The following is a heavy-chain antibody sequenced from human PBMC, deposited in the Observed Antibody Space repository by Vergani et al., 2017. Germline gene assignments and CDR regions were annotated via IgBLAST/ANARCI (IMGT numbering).Heavy chain of an antibody. J-gene: IGHJ3*02. CDR1: GFTFSSYA. D-gene: IGHD6-6*01. CDR3: AKGLARYSSSSVAFDI. Sequence: EVQLLESGGGLVQPGGSLRLSCAASGFTFSSYAMSWVRQAPGKGLEWVSAISGSGGSTYYADSVKGRFTISRDNSKNTLYLQMNSLRAEDTALYYCAKGLARYSSSSVAFDIWGQGTMVTVSS. CDR2: ISGSGGST. V-gene: IGHV3-23*01.